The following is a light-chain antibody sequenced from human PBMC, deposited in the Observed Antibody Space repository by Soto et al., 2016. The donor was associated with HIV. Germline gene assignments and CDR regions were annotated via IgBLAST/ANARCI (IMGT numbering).Light chain of an antibody. V-gene: IGKV2-28*01. Sequence: DIVMTQSPLSLSVNPGETASISCRSSLSLQKSNGYNYLDWYVQKPGQSPQLLIYFGSHRAAEFPDRFSGSGSGTDFTLTITNVEAEDVGIYYCMQSLQTYTFGQGTKLEI. CDR3: MQSLQTYT. CDR2: FGS. J-gene: IGKJ2*01. CDR1: LSLQKSNGYNY.